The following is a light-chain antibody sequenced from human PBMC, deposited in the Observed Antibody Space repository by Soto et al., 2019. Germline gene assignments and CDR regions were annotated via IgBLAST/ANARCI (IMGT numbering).Light chain of an antibody. V-gene: IGKV3-20*01. CDR1: QSVSSNY. CDR2: DAS. Sequence: DIVLTGYPGILRVSRGERANLSVSAIQSVSSNYLAWYQQKPGQAPRLLIYDASSRATDIPDRFRGSGSRTDITLTISRLEPEDSAVYYCQQYDNSWTFGQGTKVDIK. CDR3: QQYDNSWT. J-gene: IGKJ1*01.